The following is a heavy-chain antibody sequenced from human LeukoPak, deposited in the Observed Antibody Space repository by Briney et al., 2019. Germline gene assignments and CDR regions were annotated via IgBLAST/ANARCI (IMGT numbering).Heavy chain of an antibody. CDR1: GYTFTSYY. D-gene: IGHD1-26*01. J-gene: IGHJ4*02. V-gene: IGHV1-46*01. CDR3: ARQYSGSYYTLYFDY. Sequence: ASVKVSCTASGYTFTSYYMHWVRQAPGQGLEWMGIINPSGGSTSYAQKFQGRVTMTRDTSTSTVYMELSSLRSEDTAVYYCARQYSGSYYTLYFDYWGQGTLVTVSS. CDR2: INPSGGST.